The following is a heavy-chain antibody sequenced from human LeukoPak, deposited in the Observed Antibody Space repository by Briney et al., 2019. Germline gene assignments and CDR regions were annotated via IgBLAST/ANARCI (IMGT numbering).Heavy chain of an antibody. CDR2: ISSSSSYI. J-gene: IGHJ4*02. CDR1: GFTFSSYS. V-gene: IGHV3-21*01. CDR3: ARASPTYYDFWSGSYFDY. D-gene: IGHD3-3*01. Sequence: GGSLRLSCXASGFTFSSYSMNWVRQAPGKGLKWVASISSSSSYIYYADSVKGRFTISRDNAKNSLYLQMNSLRAEDTAVYYCARASPTYYDFWSGSYFDYWGQGTLVTVSS.